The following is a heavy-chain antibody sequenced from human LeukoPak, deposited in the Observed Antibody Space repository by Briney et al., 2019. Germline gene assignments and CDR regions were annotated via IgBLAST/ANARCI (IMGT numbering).Heavy chain of an antibody. CDR3: ARVSDAFDYFFDS. J-gene: IGHJ4*02. Sequence: GGSLRLSCAASGFAFSTYSMNWVRQAPGKGLEWVSSVSRSSRFIFYAYSVQGRFTISRDDAKDSLFLQMNSLRAEDTAVYYCARVSDAFDYFFDSWGQGTLVTVSS. CDR1: GFAFSTYS. D-gene: IGHD5-12*01. CDR2: VSRSSRFI. V-gene: IGHV3-21*01.